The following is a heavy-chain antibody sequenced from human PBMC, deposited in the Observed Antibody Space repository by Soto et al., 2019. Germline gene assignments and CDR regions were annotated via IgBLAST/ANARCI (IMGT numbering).Heavy chain of an antibody. Sequence: GESLKISCKASGYNFASHWIGWVRQMPGKGLEWMGIIYPSDSDTRYSPSFQGQVTISADKSISTAYLQWSSLKASDSAMYYCARRQEDTSTFVFDYWGLGTPVTVSS. CDR2: IYPSDSDT. J-gene: IGHJ4*02. D-gene: IGHD1-1*01. CDR1: GYNFASHW. V-gene: IGHV5-51*01. CDR3: ARRQEDTSTFVFDY.